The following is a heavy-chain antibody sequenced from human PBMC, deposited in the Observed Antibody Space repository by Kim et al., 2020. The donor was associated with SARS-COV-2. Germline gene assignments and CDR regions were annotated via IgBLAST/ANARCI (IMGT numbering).Heavy chain of an antibody. V-gene: IGHV4-34*01. CDR2: SGST. J-gene: IGHJ4*02. Sequence: SGSTNCTPALKSRVTISVDTSKSQFALRLSSVTAVDTAVYYCARGVVISYWGQGTLVTVSS. D-gene: IGHD3-22*01. CDR3: ARGVVISY.